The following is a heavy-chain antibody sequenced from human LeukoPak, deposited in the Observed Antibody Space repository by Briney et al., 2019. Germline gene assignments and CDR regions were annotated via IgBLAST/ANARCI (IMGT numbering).Heavy chain of an antibody. D-gene: IGHD3-10*01. V-gene: IGHV3-30*03. Sequence: GSLRLSCAASGFTFSSYGMHWVRQAPGKGLEWVAVISYDGSNKYYADSVKGRFTISRDNSKNTLYLQMNSLRAEDTAVYYCAPSRGVRYYFDYWGQGTLVTVSS. CDR1: GFTFSSYG. CDR3: APSRGVRYYFDY. CDR2: ISYDGSNK. J-gene: IGHJ4*02.